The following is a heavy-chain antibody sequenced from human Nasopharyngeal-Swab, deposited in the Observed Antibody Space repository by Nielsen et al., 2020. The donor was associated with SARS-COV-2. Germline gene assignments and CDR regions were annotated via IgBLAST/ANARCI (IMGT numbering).Heavy chain of an antibody. CDR2: IYPGDSDT. J-gene: IGHJ4*02. CDR1: GYPFISNW. V-gene: IGHV5-51*01. D-gene: IGHD1-26*01. CDR3: AAAALGAWY. Sequence: GESLKISCRASGYPFISNWIGWVRQVPGKGLEWMGTIYPGDSDTRYSPSLQGQVTISADKSITTAFLQWSSLKASDTAIYYCAAAALGAWYWGQGILVTVSS.